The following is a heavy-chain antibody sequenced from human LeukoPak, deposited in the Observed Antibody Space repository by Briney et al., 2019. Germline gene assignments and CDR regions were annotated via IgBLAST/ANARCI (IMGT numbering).Heavy chain of an antibody. J-gene: IGHJ6*03. V-gene: IGHV4-39*07. CDR1: GGSISSSSYY. D-gene: IGHD1-26*01. Sequence: SETLSLTCTVSGGSISSSSYYWGWIRQPPGKGLEWIEEINHSGSTNYNPSLKSRVTISVDTSKNQFSLKLSSVTAADTAFYYCASQGHHGKIVGTTLSYFYMDVWGKGTTVTVSS. CDR2: INHSGST. CDR3: ASQGHHGKIVGTTLSYFYMDV.